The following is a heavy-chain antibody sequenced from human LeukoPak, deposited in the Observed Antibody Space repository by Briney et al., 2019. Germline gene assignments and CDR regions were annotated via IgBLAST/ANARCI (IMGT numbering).Heavy chain of an antibody. CDR1: GFTFSNYW. V-gene: IGHV3-7*01. J-gene: IGHJ4*02. CDR2: IKEDGSEK. CDR3: VGEGAGYFDY. Sequence: PGGSLRLSCAASGFTFSNYWMSWVRQAPGKGLEWVANIKEDGSEKYHVDSVKGRFTISRDNAKNSLFLQMNSLRAEDTAVYSCVGEGAGYFDYWGQGTLVTVSS.